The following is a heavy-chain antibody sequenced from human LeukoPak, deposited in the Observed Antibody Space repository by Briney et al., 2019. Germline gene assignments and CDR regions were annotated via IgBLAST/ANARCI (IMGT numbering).Heavy chain of an antibody. V-gene: IGHV4-59*01. J-gene: IGHJ5*02. CDR1: GGSISSYY. CDR3: ARTQKNTYYDFWSGREYNWFDP. D-gene: IGHD3-3*01. CDR2: IYYSGST. Sequence: SETLSLTCTVSGGSISSYYWSWIRQPPGKGLEWIGYIYYSGSTNYNPSLKSRVTISVDTSKHQFSLKLSSVTAADTAVYYCARTQKNTYYDFWSGREYNWFDPWGQGTLVTVSS.